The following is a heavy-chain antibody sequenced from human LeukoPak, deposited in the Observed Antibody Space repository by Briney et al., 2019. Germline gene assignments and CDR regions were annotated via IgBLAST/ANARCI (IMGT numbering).Heavy chain of an antibody. CDR1: GGSISSSSYY. V-gene: IGHV4-61*01. CDR2: IYYSGST. J-gene: IGHJ5*02. Sequence: PSETLSLTCTVSGGSISSSSYYWGWIRQPPGKGLEWIGYIYYSGSTNYNPSLKSRVTISVDTSKNQFSLKLSSVTAADTAVYYCARDQGWCSGGSCSPLNWFDPWGQGTLVTVSS. CDR3: ARDQGWCSGGSCSPLNWFDP. D-gene: IGHD2-15*01.